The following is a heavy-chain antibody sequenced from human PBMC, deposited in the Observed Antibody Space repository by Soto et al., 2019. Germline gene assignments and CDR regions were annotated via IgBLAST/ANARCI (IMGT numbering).Heavy chain of an antibody. CDR2: IGGGNTDR. D-gene: IGHD1-26*01. CDR3: AKDAVSYNGKVDWFGS. CDR1: RFIFSDYA. V-gene: IGHV3-23*01. Sequence: DVQLLESGGGLVQPGGSLTLSCAASRFIFSDYAMNWVRQAPGKGLEWVSSIGGGNTDRYYADSVKGRFIISRDNSKNTMDLPMNSLRDDDPAVNYCAKDAVSYNGKVDWFGSLGQGNLVPLPS. J-gene: IGHJ5*01.